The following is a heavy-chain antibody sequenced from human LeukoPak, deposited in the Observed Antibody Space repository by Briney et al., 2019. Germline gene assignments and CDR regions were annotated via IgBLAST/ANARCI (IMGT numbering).Heavy chain of an antibody. CDR3: ARQAQDGTDNYFDP. J-gene: IGHJ5*02. Sequence: SETLSLTCTVSSGSISGHYWSWIRQSPGRGLEWIGNIYTSGITKYNPSLNSRVTISIDSSKNRFSLKVTSVTAADTAIYYCARQAQDGTDNYFDPWGRGILVTVSS. D-gene: IGHD1-14*01. CDR2: IYTSGIT. V-gene: IGHV4-4*09. CDR1: SGSISGHY.